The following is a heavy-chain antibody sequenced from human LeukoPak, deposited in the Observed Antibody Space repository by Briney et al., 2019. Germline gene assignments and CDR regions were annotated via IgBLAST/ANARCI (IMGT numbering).Heavy chain of an antibody. J-gene: IGHJ4*02. CDR3: ARDRYCSRTSCYPHTFDY. D-gene: IGHD2-2*01. CDR2: INPSGGST. V-gene: IGHV1-46*01. Sequence: ASVKVSCKASGYTFTSYYMHWVRQAPGQGLEWMGIINPSGGSTSYAQKFQGRVTMTRDTSTSTVYMELSSLRSEDTAVYYCARDRYCSRTSCYPHTFDYWGQGTLVTVSS. CDR1: GYTFTSYY.